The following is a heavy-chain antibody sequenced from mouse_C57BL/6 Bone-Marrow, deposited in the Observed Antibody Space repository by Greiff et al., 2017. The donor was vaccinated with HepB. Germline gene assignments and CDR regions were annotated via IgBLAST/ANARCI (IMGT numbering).Heavy chain of an antibody. CDR3: ARGGYYWYFDV. J-gene: IGHJ1*03. V-gene: IGHV5-2*03. Sequence: DVMLVESGGGLVQPGESLKLSCESNEYEFPSHYMSWVRKTPEKRLELVGAINSDGGSTYYPDTMERRFIIARDNTKKTLYLQMSSLRSEDTAVYYCARGGYYWYFDVWGTGTTVTVSS. D-gene: IGHD2-2*01. CDR1: EYEFPSHY. CDR2: INSDGGST.